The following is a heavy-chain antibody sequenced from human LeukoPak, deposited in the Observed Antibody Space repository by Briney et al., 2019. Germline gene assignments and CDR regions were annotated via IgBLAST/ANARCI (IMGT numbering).Heavy chain of an antibody. CDR3: AADIYVTTTVDVFDL. CDR1: GYSFSDYY. V-gene: IGHV1-69-2*01. Sequence: GATVKLSCKASGYSFSDYYIHWVRQAPRKGLEWVGRVDPEDGETKYATNLQGRVTISRDTSTNTAYMELSSLTSDDTAIYYCAADIYVTTTVDVFDLWGQGCLVTVSS. J-gene: IGHJ4*02. D-gene: IGHD4-11*01. CDR2: VDPEDGET.